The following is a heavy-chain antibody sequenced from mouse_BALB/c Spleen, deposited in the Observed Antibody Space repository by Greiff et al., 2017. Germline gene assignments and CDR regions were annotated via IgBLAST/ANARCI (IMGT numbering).Heavy chain of an antibody. V-gene: IGHV1-7*01. D-gene: IGHD1-1*01. CDR1: GYTFTSYW. CDR2: INPSTGYT. Sequence: QVQLKQSGAELAKPGASVKMSCKASGYTFTSYWMHWVKQRPGQGLEWIGYINPSTGYTEYNQKFKDKATLTADKSSSTAYMQLSSLTSEDSAVYYCARYYGSSYPFDYWGQGTTLTVSS. J-gene: IGHJ2*01. CDR3: ARYYGSSYPFDY.